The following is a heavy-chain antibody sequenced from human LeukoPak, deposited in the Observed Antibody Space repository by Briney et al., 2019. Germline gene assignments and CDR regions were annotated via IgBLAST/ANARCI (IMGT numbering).Heavy chain of an antibody. V-gene: IGHV1-18*04. D-gene: IGHD2-21*02. CDR3: ARLVVVVTAIPGGYYYYGMDV. CDR2: ISAYNGNT. Sequence: GASVKVSCKASGYTFTSYYMHWVRQAPGQGLEWMGWISAYNGNTNYAQKLQGRVTMTTDTSTSTAYMELRSLRSDDTAVYYCARLVVVVTAIPGGYYYYGMDVWGQGTTVTVSS. J-gene: IGHJ6*02. CDR1: GYTFTSYY.